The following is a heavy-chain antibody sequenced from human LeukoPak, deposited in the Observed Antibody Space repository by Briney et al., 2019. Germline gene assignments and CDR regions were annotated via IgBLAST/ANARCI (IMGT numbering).Heavy chain of an antibody. CDR3: ARDKIEGPTKLDY. D-gene: IGHD1-1*01. V-gene: IGHV3-7*01. Sequence: GGSLRLSCAASGFTISSYWMSWVRQAPGKGLEWVANIKQDESEKYYVDSLKGRFTISRDNAKNSLYLQMNGLRAEDTAVYYCARDKIEGPTKLDYWGHGILVTVSS. CDR2: IKQDESEK. J-gene: IGHJ4*01. CDR1: GFTISSYW.